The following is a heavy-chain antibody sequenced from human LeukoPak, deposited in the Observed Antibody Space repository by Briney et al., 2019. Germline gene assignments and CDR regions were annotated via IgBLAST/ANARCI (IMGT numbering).Heavy chain of an antibody. Sequence: SVKVSCKPSGGTLSSYAISWVRQAPGQGLEWMGGIIPIFGTANYAQKFQGRVTITTDESTSTAYMELSSLRSEDTAVYYCARDRGTLFDPWGQGTLVTVSS. V-gene: IGHV1-69*05. CDR2: IIPIFGTA. CDR1: GGTLSSYA. J-gene: IGHJ5*02. CDR3: ARDRGTLFDP. D-gene: IGHD1-7*01.